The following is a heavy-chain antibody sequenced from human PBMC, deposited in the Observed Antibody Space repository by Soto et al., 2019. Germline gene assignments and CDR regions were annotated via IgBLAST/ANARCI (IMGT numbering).Heavy chain of an antibody. V-gene: IGHV3-30*18. J-gene: IGHJ3*02. D-gene: IGHD1-7*01. CDR3: AKDRSFELPEVGAFDI. CDR1: GFTFSSFG. CDR2: ISFDGRDE. Sequence: QVQLVESGGGVVQPGTSLRLSCVASGFTFSSFGMHWVRQAPGKGLDWVAFISFDGRDEFYVDSVEGRFIVSRYNSKNTLYVQMNSLRPEDTAVYYCAKDRSFELPEVGAFDIWGQGTMVTVSS.